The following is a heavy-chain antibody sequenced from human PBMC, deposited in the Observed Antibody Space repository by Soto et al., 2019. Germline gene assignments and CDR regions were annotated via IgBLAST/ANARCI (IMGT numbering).Heavy chain of an antibody. CDR3: TRRNCRSGGCSSVFGL. J-gene: IGHJ4*02. V-gene: IGHV3-73*01. CDR1: GFTLSGFD. D-gene: IGHD2-15*01. CDR2: IKTKGESYAK. Sequence: EVQLVESGGGLVQPGGYLKLSCAASGFTLSGFDVHWVRQAAGEGLEWVGRIKTKGESYAKAYAASVKGRFTLSREDSKNTAYLEMNSLKTEDAAVYYCTRRNCRSGGCSSVFGLWGQGSLVDVSS.